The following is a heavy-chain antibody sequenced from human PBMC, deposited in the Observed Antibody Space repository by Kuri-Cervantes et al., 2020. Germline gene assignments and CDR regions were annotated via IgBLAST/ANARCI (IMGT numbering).Heavy chain of an antibody. CDR3: ARAPTWFGELLYLNYYYGMDV. Sequence: GGSLRLACAASGFTFSNAWMSWVRQAPGKGLEWVSSISSSSSYIYYADSVKGRFTISRDNAKNSLYLQMNSLRAEDTAVYYCARAPTWFGELLYLNYYYGMDVWGQGTTVTVSS. D-gene: IGHD3-10*01. CDR2: ISSSSSYI. J-gene: IGHJ6*02. V-gene: IGHV3-21*01. CDR1: GFTFSNAW.